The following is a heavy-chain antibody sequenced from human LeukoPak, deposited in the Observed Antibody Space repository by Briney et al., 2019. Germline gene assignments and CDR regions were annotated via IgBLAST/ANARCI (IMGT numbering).Heavy chain of an antibody. CDR2: INSDGSST. V-gene: IGHV3-74*01. Sequence: PGGSLRLSCAASGFTFSSYWMHWVRQAPGKGLVWVSRINSDGSSTNYADSVKGRFTISRDNAKNTLYLQMNSLRAEDTAVYYCARGDIVVVVAATTIDYWGQGTLVTVSS. J-gene: IGHJ4*02. CDR3: ARGDIVVVVAATTIDY. CDR1: GFTFSSYW. D-gene: IGHD2-15*01.